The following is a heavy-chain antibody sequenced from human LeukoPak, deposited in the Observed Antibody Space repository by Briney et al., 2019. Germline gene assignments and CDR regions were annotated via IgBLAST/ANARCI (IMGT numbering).Heavy chain of an antibody. J-gene: IGHJ4*02. CDR3: ARDNSSGWLDRLWSY. D-gene: IGHD6-19*01. CDR1: GFTFSSYS. CDR2: ISSSSYI. Sequence: PGGSLRLSCGASGFTFSSYSMNWVRQAPGKGREWVSSISSSSYIYYADSVKGRFTISRDNAKNSLYLQMSSLRAEDTAVYYCARDNSSGWLDRLWSYWGQGTLVTVSS. V-gene: IGHV3-21*01.